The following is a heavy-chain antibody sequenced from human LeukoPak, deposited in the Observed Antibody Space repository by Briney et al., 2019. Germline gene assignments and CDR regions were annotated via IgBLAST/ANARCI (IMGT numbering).Heavy chain of an antibody. J-gene: IGHJ4*02. D-gene: IGHD2-2*01. V-gene: IGHV1-8*02. CDR1: GYTFTNFD. CDR2: MNPNSGNA. Sequence: ASVKVSCKASGYTFTNFDINWVRQAPGQGLEWMGWMNPNSGNAGYAQQFQGRVAMTRITSMNTAYMELSSLTSDDTAVYYCTRGYCSSSSCFYSDNWGQGTLVTVSS. CDR3: TRGYCSSSSCFYSDN.